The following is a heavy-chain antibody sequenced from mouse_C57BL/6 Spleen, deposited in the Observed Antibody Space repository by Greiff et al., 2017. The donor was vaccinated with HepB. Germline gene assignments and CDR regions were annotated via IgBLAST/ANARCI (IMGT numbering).Heavy chain of an antibody. V-gene: IGHV1-82*01. CDR3: AGDHGSSYVGYFDV. CDR1: GYAFSSSW. D-gene: IGHD1-1*01. CDR2: IYPGDGDT. Sequence: VQLQQSGPELVKPGASVKISCKASGYAFSSSWMNWVKQRPGKGLEWIGRIYPGDGDTNYNGKFKGKATLTADKSSSTAYMQLSSLTSEDSAVYFCAGDHGSSYVGYFDVWGTGTTVTVSS. J-gene: IGHJ1*03.